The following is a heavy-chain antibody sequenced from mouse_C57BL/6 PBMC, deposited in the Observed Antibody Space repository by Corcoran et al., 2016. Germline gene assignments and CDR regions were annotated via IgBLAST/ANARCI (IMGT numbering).Heavy chain of an antibody. Sequence: EVQIKESGPDLVKPSQSLSLTFTVTGYSITSGYSWNWIRQFPGNILEWMGYISYDGSNNYKPSLKNQISSTRDTSKNQFFLKLNYGTTEYTATYFCSWLSYWGQRTLVTVSS. CDR1: GYSITSGYS. J-gene: IGHJ3*01. V-gene: IGHV3-6*01. CDR3: SWLSY. CDR2: ISYDGSN.